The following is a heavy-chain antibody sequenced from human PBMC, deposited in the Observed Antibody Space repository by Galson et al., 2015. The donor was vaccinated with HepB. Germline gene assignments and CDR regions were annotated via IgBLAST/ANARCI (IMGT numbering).Heavy chain of an antibody. CDR1: GFTFSSYW. CDR2: INSDGSSK. Sequence: SLRLSCAASGFTFSSYWMHWVRQAPGKGLVWVSRINSDGSSKSYADSVKGRFTISRDNAKNTLYLQMNSLRAEDTAVYYCARGAYSGYAFDYWGQGTLVTVSS. CDR3: ARGAYSGYAFDY. J-gene: IGHJ4*02. V-gene: IGHV3-74*01. D-gene: IGHD5-12*01.